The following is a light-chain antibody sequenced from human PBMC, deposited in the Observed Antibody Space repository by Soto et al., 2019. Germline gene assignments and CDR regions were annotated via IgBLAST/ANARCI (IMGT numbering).Light chain of an antibody. J-gene: IGLJ2*01. CDR3: SSYTSDSTLVV. V-gene: IGLV2-14*01. Sequence: QSALTQPASVSGSPGQSITISCTGTSSDVGGYNYVSWYQQHPGKAPKLMIYDVSDRPSGVSNRFSGSKSGNTASLTISGLQAEDDADYYCSSYTSDSTLVVFGGGTQLTVL. CDR1: SSDVGGYNY. CDR2: DVS.